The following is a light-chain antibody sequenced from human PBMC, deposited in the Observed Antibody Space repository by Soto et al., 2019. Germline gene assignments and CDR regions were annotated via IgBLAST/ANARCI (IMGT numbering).Light chain of an antibody. J-gene: IGKJ4*01. Sequence: EVTQSPSFVHASVHDSVTIRCRASLRFSGWLAWYQHKPWRAPKLLIHAAHSLESGVPSRFSGSGSGTDCNLTISSLHPEECAKYYCEGTTRFTLTFGGETKVQIQ. V-gene: IGKV1-12*01. CDR2: AAH. CDR1: LRFSGW. CDR3: EGTTRFTLT.